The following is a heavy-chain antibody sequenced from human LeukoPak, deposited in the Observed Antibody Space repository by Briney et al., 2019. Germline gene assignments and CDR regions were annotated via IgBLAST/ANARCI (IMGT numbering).Heavy chain of an antibody. J-gene: IGHJ4*02. CDR1: GFTFGRYG. V-gene: IGHV3-7*01. D-gene: IGHD2/OR15-2a*01. Sequence: GGSLRLSCVVSGFTFGRYGMSWVRQAAGKGREWVADIKEGGSGKFYVDSVKGRLTISRDHAMTSVYLQMDRLRAEDTSVYYCPRHKISGPNILDYWGQGIFVTVSS. CDR2: IKEGGSGK. CDR3: PRHKISGPNILDY.